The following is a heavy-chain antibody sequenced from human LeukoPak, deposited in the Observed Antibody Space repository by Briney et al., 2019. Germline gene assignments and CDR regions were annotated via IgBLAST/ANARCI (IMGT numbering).Heavy chain of an antibody. Sequence: PGGSLRLSCAASRFIFSNYAMNWVRQAPGEGLEWVSSISGSDGSTYYADSVKGRFTISRDNAKNSLYLQMNSLRAEDTAVYYCARVEAAADFDYWGQGTLVTVSS. CDR3: ARVEAAADFDY. J-gene: IGHJ4*02. CDR1: RFIFSNYA. V-gene: IGHV3-23*01. D-gene: IGHD6-13*01. CDR2: ISGSDGST.